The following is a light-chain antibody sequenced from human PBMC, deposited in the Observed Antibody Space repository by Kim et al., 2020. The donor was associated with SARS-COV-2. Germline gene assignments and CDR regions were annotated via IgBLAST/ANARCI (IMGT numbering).Light chain of an antibody. CDR1: QSVPTW. J-gene: IGKJ2*01. Sequence: DIQLTQSPSTLSASVGDRVTITCRASQSVPTWLAWYQQKPGKAPNLLIYKAASVQSGVPSRFSGSGSGTEFTLTISSLQPDDFGTYDCQQYNDFPYSFGQGTKLEI. V-gene: IGKV1-5*03. CDR2: KAA. CDR3: QQYNDFPYS.